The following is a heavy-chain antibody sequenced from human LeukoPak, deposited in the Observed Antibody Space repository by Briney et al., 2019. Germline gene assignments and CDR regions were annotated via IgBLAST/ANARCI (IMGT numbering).Heavy chain of an antibody. V-gene: IGHV4-4*09. CDR1: GGSISSYY. J-gene: IGHJ5*02. CDR2: IYTSGST. CDR3: ARVGYCTHGVCYSENWLDP. D-gene: IGHD2-8*01. Sequence: SETLSLTCTVSGGSISSYYWSWIRQPPGKGLEWIGYIYTSGSTNYNPSLKSRVTISVDTSKNQFSLKLSSVTAADTAVYYCARVGYCTHGVCYSENWLDPWGQGTLVTVSS.